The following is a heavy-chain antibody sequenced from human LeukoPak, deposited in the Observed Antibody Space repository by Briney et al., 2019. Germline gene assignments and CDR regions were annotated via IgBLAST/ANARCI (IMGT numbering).Heavy chain of an antibody. J-gene: IGHJ4*02. CDR3: ARDGITMRILEY. V-gene: IGHV3-48*03. D-gene: IGHD3-10*01. CDR2: ISSSGSTI. Sequence: GGSLRLSCAASGFTFSSYEMNWVRQAPGKGLEWVSYISSSGSTIYYADSVKGRFTISRDNAKNSLYLQMNSLRAEDTAVYYCARDGITMRILEYWGQGTLVTVSS. CDR1: GFTFSSYE.